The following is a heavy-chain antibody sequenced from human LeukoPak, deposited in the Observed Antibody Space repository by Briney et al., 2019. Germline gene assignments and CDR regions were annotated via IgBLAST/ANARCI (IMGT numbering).Heavy chain of an antibody. D-gene: IGHD2-2*01. CDR2: ISNSGSTR. V-gene: IGHV3-48*04. Sequence: GGSLRLSCAASGFTFSSYSMTWVRQAPGKGLEWVSYISNSGSTRTYADSVKGRFTISRDNAKNSLYLQMNSLRAEDTAVYYCARGQYPFDYWGQGTLVTVSS. CDR1: GFTFSSYS. CDR3: ARGQYPFDY. J-gene: IGHJ4*02.